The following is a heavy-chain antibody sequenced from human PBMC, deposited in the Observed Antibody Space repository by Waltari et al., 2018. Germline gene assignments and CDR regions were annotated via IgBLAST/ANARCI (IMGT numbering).Heavy chain of an antibody. V-gene: IGHV3-21*01. CDR2: ISSSSSYI. CDR3: ARVYCSSTSCLGAYYYYCMDV. D-gene: IGHD2-2*01. J-gene: IGHJ6*02. CDR1: GFTFSSYS. Sequence: VQLVESGGGLVKPGGSLRLSCAASGFTFSSYSMNWVRQAPGKGLEWVSSISSSSSYIYYADSVKGRFTISRYNAKNSLYLQMNSLRAEDTAVYYCARVYCSSTSCLGAYYYYCMDVWGQGTTVTVSS.